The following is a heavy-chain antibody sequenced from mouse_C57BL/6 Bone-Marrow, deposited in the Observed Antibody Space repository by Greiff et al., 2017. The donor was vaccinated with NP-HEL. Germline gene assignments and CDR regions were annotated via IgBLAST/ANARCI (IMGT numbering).Heavy chain of an antibody. V-gene: IGHV1-50*01. J-gene: IGHJ2*01. CDR2: IDPSDSYT. Sequence: VQLQQPGAELVKPGASVKLSCKASGYTFTSYWMQWVKQRPGQGLEWIGEIDPSDSYTNYNQKFKGKATLTVDTSSSTAYMQLSSLTSEDSAVYYCASKLGRDYWGQGTTLTVSS. CDR1: GYTFTSYW. CDR3: ASKLGRDY. D-gene: IGHD4-1*01.